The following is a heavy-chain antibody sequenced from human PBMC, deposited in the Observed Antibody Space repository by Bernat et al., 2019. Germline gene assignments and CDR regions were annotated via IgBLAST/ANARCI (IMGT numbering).Heavy chain of an antibody. J-gene: IGHJ4*02. Sequence: EVQLVESGGGLVKPGGSLRLSCAASGFTFSNAWMNWVRQAPGKGLEWVGRIKSKTDGGTTDYAAPVKGRFTISRDDSKNTLYLQMNSLKTEDTAVYYCARISYSYGYVIDYWGQGTLVTVSS. CDR1: GFTFSNAW. CDR3: ARISYSYGYVIDY. D-gene: IGHD5-18*01. V-gene: IGHV3-15*07. CDR2: IKSKTDGGTT.